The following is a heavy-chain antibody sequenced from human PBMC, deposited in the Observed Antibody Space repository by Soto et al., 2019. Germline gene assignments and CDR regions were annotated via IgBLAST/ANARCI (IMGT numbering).Heavy chain of an antibody. J-gene: IGHJ4*02. CDR2: IYYRGTT. D-gene: IGHD4-17*01. V-gene: IGHV4-39*02. CDR1: GGSISSSSYY. Sequence: SETLSLTCTVSGGSISSSSYYWGWIRQPPGKGLEWIGNIYYRGTTYYNPSLKSRVTISVDTSKNQFSLKLASVTAADTAVYYCARDYGDYQFDYWGQGTLVTVPQ. CDR3: ARDYGDYQFDY.